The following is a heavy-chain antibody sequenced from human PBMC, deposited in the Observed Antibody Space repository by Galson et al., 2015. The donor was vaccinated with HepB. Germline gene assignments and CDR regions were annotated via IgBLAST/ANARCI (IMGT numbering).Heavy chain of an antibody. J-gene: IGHJ4*02. CDR2: IGGGGGT. Sequence: ASGFTFSKYGVSWARLAPGKGLEWVSTIGGGGGTYYADSVKGRFTISRDNSKNTLYLQMNSLRAEDTAVYYCAREYAKYYDILTGKVNIGYFDYWGQGTLVTVSS. CDR1: GFTFSKYG. CDR3: AREYAKYYDILTGKVNIGYFDY. V-gene: IGHV3-23*01. D-gene: IGHD3-9*01.